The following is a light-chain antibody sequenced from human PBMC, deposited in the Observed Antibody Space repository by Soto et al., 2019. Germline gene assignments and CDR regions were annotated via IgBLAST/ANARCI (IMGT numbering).Light chain of an antibody. CDR2: GAF. V-gene: IGKV3-11*01. CDR3: QQRKVWPPVT. J-gene: IGKJ5*01. CDR1: PSVTNF. Sequence: PGKRAPLSCSASPSVTNFLAWYQQKPGQAPRLLIYGAFNRATGIPARFSGSGSGTDFTLTISSLEPEDSAVYYCQQRKVWPPVTFGQGTRLEIK.